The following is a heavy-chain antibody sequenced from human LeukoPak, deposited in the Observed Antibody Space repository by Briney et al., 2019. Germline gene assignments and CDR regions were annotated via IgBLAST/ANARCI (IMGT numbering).Heavy chain of an antibody. D-gene: IGHD4-11*01. V-gene: IGHV1-2*02. J-gene: IGHJ4*02. Sequence: GASVKVSCKASGYTFTGYYMHWVRQAPGQGLEWMGWINPNSGGTNYAQKFQGRVTMTRDTSISTAYMELSMLRSDDTAVYYCARDHDYSNPTDYWGQGTLVTVSS. CDR2: INPNSGGT. CDR3: ARDHDYSNPTDY. CDR1: GYTFTGYY.